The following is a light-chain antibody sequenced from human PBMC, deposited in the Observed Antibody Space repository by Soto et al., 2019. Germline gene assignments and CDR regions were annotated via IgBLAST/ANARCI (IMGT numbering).Light chain of an antibody. V-gene: IGKV1-5*01. Sequence: DIQMTQSPSTLSASVGDRVTITCRASQSISSWLAWYQQKPGQAPKLLIYDASSLESGVPSRFSGSGSGTEFTLTISSLQPDDVATYYCQQYNSCWTFGQGTKVEIK. CDR2: DAS. CDR3: QQYNSCWT. J-gene: IGKJ1*01. CDR1: QSISSW.